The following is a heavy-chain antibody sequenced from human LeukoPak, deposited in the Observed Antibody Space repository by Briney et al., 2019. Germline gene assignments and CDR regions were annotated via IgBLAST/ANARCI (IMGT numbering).Heavy chain of an antibody. CDR3: ARDHIAVGPAAKKDALDF. Sequence: SVKVSCKASGGTFSSYAISWVRQAPGQGLEWMGGIIPIFGTANYAQKFQGRVTITTDESTSTAYMELSSLRSEDTAVYFCARDHIAVGPAAKKDALDFWGQGTAVTVSS. CDR1: GGTFSSYA. V-gene: IGHV1-69*05. D-gene: IGHD2-2*01. CDR2: IIPIFGTA. J-gene: IGHJ3*01.